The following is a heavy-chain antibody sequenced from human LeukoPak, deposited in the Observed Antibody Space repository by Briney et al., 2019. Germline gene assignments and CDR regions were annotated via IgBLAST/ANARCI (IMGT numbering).Heavy chain of an antibody. Sequence: SETLSLTCTVSGGSISSYYWSWIRQPPGKGLEWIGYIYYSGSTNYNPSLKSRVTISVDTSKNQFSLKLSSVTAADTAVYYCARGRIMITFGGVGWFDPWGQGTLVTVSS. J-gene: IGHJ5*02. CDR3: ARGRIMITFGGVGWFDP. CDR2: IYYSGST. V-gene: IGHV4-59*01. CDR1: GGSISSYY. D-gene: IGHD3-16*01.